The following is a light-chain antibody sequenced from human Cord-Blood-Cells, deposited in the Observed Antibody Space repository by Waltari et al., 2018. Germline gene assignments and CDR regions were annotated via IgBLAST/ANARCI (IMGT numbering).Light chain of an antibody. V-gene: IGKV1-5*01. J-gene: IGKJ1*01. CDR3: QQYKSYSPT. Sequence: DIPMTQSPSTLSAPVGDRVTITCRASQSISSWLAWYQQKPGKAPKLLIFDASSLESGFPSRFSGRRSGTGFTLTISSLQPDDFATYYCQQYKSYSPTFGQGTKVEIK. CDR2: DAS. CDR1: QSISSW.